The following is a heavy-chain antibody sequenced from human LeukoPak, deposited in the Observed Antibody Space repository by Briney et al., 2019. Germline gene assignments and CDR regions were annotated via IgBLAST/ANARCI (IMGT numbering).Heavy chain of an antibody. CDR3: ARVSMDYDFWSGYSLDV. J-gene: IGHJ6*04. Sequence: SETLSLTCTVSGGSISSGSYYWSWIRQPPGKGLEWIGEINHSGSTNYNPSLKSRVTISVDTSKNQFSLKLSSVTAADTAVYYCARVSMDYDFWSGYSLDVWGKGTTVTVSS. V-gene: IGHV4-39*07. CDR2: INHSGST. D-gene: IGHD3-3*01. CDR1: GGSISSGSYY.